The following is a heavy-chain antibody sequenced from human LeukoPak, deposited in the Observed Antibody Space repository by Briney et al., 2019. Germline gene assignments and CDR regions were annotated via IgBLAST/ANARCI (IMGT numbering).Heavy chain of an antibody. D-gene: IGHD3-10*01. CDR2: IYYSGST. CDR3: ARLTYGSGSSYFDY. CDR1: GGSISSSSYY. V-gene: IGHV4-39*07. J-gene: IGHJ4*02. Sequence: SETLSLTCTVSGGSISSSSYYWGWIRQPPGKGLEWIGSIYYSGSTYYNPSLKSRVTVSVDTSKNQFSLKLSSVTAADTAVYYCARLTYGSGSSYFDYWGQGTLVTVSS.